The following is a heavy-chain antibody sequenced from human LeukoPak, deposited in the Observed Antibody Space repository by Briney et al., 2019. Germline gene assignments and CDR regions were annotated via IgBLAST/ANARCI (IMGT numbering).Heavy chain of an antibody. V-gene: IGHV1-24*01. CDR1: GYTLTELS. Sequence: ASVKVSCKVSGYTLTELSMHWVRQAPGKGLEWMGGFDPEDGETIYAEKFQGRVPMTEDPSTDTAYMELSTLRSEDTAVYYCATEGSYYDFWSGHDAFDIWGQGTMVTVSS. CDR2: FDPEDGET. J-gene: IGHJ3*02. D-gene: IGHD3-3*01. CDR3: ATEGSYYDFWSGHDAFDI.